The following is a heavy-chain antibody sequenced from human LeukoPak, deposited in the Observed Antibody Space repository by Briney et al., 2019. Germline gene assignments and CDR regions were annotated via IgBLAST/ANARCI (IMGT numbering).Heavy chain of an antibody. CDR1: GYTFTSYD. J-gene: IGHJ4*02. V-gene: IGHV1-2*02. CDR2: INPNSDDT. CDR3: ARSNVVGVTSPWYFDY. D-gene: IGHD2-15*01. Sequence: ASVKVSCKASGYTFTSYDINWVRQAPGQGLEWMGWINPNSDDTNYAQKFQGRVTMTRDTSISTAYMELSRLTSDDTAVYYCARSNVVGVTSPWYFDYWGQGTLVTVSS.